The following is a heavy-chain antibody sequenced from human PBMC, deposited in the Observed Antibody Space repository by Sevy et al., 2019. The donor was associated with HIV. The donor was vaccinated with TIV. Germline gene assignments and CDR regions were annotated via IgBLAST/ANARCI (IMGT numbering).Heavy chain of an antibody. CDR3: ARGDYDILTGYYNYFDY. CDR1: GFTFSSYA. Sequence: GGSLRLSCAASGFTFSSYAMHWVRQAPGKGLEWVAVISYDGSNKYYGESVKGRFTISRDNSKNTLYLQMNSLRAEDTAVYYCARGDYDILTGYYNYFDYWGQGTLVTVSS. CDR2: ISYDGSNK. V-gene: IGHV3-30-3*01. D-gene: IGHD3-9*01. J-gene: IGHJ4*02.